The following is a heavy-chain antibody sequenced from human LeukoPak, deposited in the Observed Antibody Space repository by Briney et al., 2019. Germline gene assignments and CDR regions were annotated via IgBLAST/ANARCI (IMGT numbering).Heavy chain of an antibody. V-gene: IGHV3-21*01. CDR1: GFTFSDYN. CDR3: ARWPYSSSYYFDY. D-gene: IGHD6-6*01. Sequence: GGSLRLSCAASGFTFSDYNINWVRQSPEKGLEWVSSITSGTAYIYYADSVRGRFTLSRDNAKNSLYLQMNSLRAEDTAVYYCARWPYSSSYYFDYWGQGTLVTVSS. CDR2: ITSGTAYI. J-gene: IGHJ4*02.